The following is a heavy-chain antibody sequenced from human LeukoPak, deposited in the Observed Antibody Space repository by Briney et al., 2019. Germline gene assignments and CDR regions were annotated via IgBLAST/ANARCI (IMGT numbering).Heavy chain of an antibody. CDR1: GASISSSDYY. CDR2: IYTSGST. V-gene: IGHV4-61*02. D-gene: IGHD6-13*01. J-gene: IGHJ4*02. CDR3: ARLGTIAAAGTPYSSGWRPFDY. Sequence: SETLSLTCTVSGASISSSDYYWTWIRQPAGKGLERIGRIYTSGSTNYNPSLKSRVTISVDTSKNQFSLKLSSVTAADTAVYYCARLGTIAAAGTPYSSGWRPFDYWGQGTLVTVSS.